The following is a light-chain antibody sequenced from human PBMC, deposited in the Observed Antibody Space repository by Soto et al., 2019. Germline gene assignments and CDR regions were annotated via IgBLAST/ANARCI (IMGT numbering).Light chain of an antibody. Sequence: EIVMTQSPVTLSVSPGERATLSCRASQSVSSNLAWYQQKPGQAPRLLIYGASTRATGVPARFSGSGSGTECTLTISRLQSEDFAVYYCQQYNNRPPLTFGGGTKVEIK. J-gene: IGKJ4*01. CDR2: GAS. CDR3: QQYNNRPPLT. CDR1: QSVSSN. V-gene: IGKV3-15*01.